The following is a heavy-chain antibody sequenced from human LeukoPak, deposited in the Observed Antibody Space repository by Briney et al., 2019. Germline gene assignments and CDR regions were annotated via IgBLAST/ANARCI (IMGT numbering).Heavy chain of an antibody. CDR1: GFTFSSYG. V-gene: IGHV3-30*18. CDR2: ISYDGSNK. Sequence: PGGSLRLSCAASGFTFSSYGMHWVRQAPGKGLEWVAVISYDGSNKYYADSVKGRFTISRDNSKNTLYLQMNSLRAEDTAVYYCANVYYDFWSGLKGNNYSYYGMDVWGQGTTVTVSS. CDR3: ANVYYDFWSGLKGNNYSYYGMDV. J-gene: IGHJ6*02. D-gene: IGHD3-3*01.